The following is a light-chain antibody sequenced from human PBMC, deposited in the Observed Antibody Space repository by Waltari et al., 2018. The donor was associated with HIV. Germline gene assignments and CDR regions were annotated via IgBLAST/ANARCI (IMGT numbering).Light chain of an antibody. CDR2: RND. V-gene: IGLV1-47*01. CDR3: AACDDSLSGYV. Sequence: QSVLTQPPSASGTPGQRVTISCSGGSSNIGSNYVFWYQLLPGTAPKLLVYRNDQRPSGVPDRRSGSKSGTSASLAISGLRSEDDADYYCAACDDSLSGYVFGTGTKVTVL. J-gene: IGLJ1*01. CDR1: SSNIGSNY.